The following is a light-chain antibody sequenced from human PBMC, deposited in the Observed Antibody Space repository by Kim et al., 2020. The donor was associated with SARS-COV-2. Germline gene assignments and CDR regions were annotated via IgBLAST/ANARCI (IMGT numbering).Light chain of an antibody. Sequence: SVSQRQRARITGAGYRWEDNFGCWQQQKPGQSPVLLIYHEEQRPSGIPERFSGSESGNTATLTISGTQTMDEADYFCQAWDTSTAVFGPGTKVTVL. V-gene: IGLV3-1*01. CDR1: RWEDNF. J-gene: IGLJ1*01. CDR3: QAWDTSTAV. CDR2: HEE.